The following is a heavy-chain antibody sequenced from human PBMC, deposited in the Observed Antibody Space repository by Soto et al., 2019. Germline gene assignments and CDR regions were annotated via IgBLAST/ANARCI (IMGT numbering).Heavy chain of an antibody. V-gene: IGHV4-34*01. CDR2: INHSGST. D-gene: IGHD4-17*01. CDR3: ARAYYGDRLFDY. Sequence: PSETLSLTCAVYGGSFSGYYWSWIRQPPGKGLEWIGEINHSGSTNYNPSLKSRVTISVDTSKNQFSLKLSSVTAADTAVYYCARAYYGDRLFDYWGQGTLVTVSS. CDR1: GGSFSGYY. J-gene: IGHJ4*02.